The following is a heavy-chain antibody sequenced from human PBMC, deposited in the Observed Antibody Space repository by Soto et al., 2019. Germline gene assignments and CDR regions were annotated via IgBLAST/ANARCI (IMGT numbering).Heavy chain of an antibody. CDR2: IYYSAPS. V-gene: IGHV4-61*01. Sequence: SETLSLTCTVSGGSVSRDSNFWSWIRQPPGKGLEWIGSIYYSAPSRYNPSLESRVTISIDSSKNQVSLTLTSVTAADTAVYYCARGYSHYAHWGRGTLVTVSA. D-gene: IGHD4-4*01. CDR3: ARGYSHYAH. CDR1: GGSVSRDSNF. J-gene: IGHJ4*02.